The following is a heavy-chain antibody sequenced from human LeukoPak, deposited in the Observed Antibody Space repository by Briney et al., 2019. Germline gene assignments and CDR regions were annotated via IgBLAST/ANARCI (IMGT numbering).Heavy chain of an antibody. Sequence: SETLSLTCTVSGGSISSYYWSWIRQPPGKGLEWIGYIYYSGSTNYNLSLKSRVTISVDTSKNQFSLKLSSVTAADTAVYYCARDGPDYYDSSGFDYWGQGTLVTVSS. D-gene: IGHD3-22*01. CDR1: GGSISSYY. CDR2: IYYSGST. CDR3: ARDGPDYYDSSGFDY. J-gene: IGHJ4*02. V-gene: IGHV4-59*01.